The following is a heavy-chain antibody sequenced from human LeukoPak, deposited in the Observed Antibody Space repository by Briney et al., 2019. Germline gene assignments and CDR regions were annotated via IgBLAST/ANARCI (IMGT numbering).Heavy chain of an antibody. J-gene: IGHJ4*02. CDR1: GFTFSSHW. CDR2: IKQDGSEK. Sequence: GGSLRLSCAGSGFTFSSHWMTWVRQAPGKGLEWVANIKQDGSEKYYVDSVKGRFTISGDNAKSSLYLEMSSLRAEDTAVYYCVRYRDGEYDYWGQGTLVTVSS. V-gene: IGHV3-7*01. D-gene: IGHD4-17*01. CDR3: VRYRDGEYDY.